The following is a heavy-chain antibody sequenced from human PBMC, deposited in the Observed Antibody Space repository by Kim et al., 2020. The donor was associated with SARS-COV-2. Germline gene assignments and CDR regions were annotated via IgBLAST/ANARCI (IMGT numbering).Heavy chain of an antibody. CDR3: ARDPSQTGTTDYGMDV. CDR2: IWYDGSNK. CDR1: GFTFSSYG. Sequence: GGSLRLSCAASGFTFSSYGMHWVRQAPGKGLEWVAVIWYDGSNKYYADSVKGRFTISRDNSKNTLYLQMNSLRAEDTAVYYCARDPSQTGTTDYGMDVWGQGTTVTVSS. V-gene: IGHV3-33*01. D-gene: IGHD1-7*01. J-gene: IGHJ6*02.